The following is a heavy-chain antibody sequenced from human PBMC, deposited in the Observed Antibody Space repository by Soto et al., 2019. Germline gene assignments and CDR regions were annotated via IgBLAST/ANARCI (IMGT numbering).Heavy chain of an antibody. CDR3: ATGGRHWLATSAFHY. V-gene: IGHV3-30*03. CDR2: VSHDGRNT. D-gene: IGHD6-19*01. Sequence: VQLVESGGGVVQPGRSLRLSCAASGFTFSDYAMHWVRQAPGKGLEWVAVVSHDGRNTHYADSVKGRFTISRDSSKNTVSREMTSLRGEDTAGYYCATGGRHWLATSAFHYWGQGALVTVSS. CDR1: GFTFSDYA. J-gene: IGHJ4*02.